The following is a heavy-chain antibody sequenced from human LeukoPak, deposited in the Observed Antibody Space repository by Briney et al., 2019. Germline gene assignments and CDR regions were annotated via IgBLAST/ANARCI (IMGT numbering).Heavy chain of an antibody. CDR1: GFTFSSYT. V-gene: IGHV3-23*01. D-gene: IGHD7-27*01. J-gene: IGHJ4*02. CDR2: ITTSDGNT. Sequence: QTGGSLRLSCAASGFTFSSYTMRWVRQAPGKGLEWVSTITTSDGNTYYADSVKGRFTVSRDNSKNTLFLQMNSLRAEDTAVYYCAKDGGLWVSAHWGDSWGRGTLVTVSS. CDR3: AKDGGLWVSAHWGDS.